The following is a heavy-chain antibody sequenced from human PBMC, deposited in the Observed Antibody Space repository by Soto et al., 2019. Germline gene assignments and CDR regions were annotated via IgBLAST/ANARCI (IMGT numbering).Heavy chain of an antibody. CDR3: ARVTEGYSYGFRGFSIQDGMDV. D-gene: IGHD5-18*01. Sequence: GGSLRLSCAASGFTFSSYAMSWVRQAPGKGLEWVSAISGSGGSTYYADSVKGRFTISRDNSKNTLYLQMNSLRAEDTAVYYCARVTEGYSYGFRGFSIQDGMDVWGQGTTVTVSS. CDR2: ISGSGGST. J-gene: IGHJ6*02. V-gene: IGHV3-23*01. CDR1: GFTFSSYA.